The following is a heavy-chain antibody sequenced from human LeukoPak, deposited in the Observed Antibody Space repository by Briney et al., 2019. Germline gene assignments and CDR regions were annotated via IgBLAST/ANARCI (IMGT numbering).Heavy chain of an antibody. CDR3: ARGVTLVRGVTYHGGMDV. Sequence: SETLSLTCAVYGGSLSGYYWSWIRQPPGRGLEWIGEINHSGSTNYNPSLKSRVTISVDTSKNQLSLKLSSVTAADTAVYYCARGVTLVRGVTYHGGMDVWGQGTTVTVSS. CDR2: INHSGST. J-gene: IGHJ6*02. D-gene: IGHD3-10*01. CDR1: GGSLSGYY. V-gene: IGHV4-34*01.